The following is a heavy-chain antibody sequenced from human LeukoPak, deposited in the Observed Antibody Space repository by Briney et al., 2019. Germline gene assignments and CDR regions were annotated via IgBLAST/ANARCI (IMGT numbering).Heavy chain of an antibody. J-gene: IGHJ4*02. D-gene: IGHD1-26*01. CDR1: GGSISSSSYY. CDR2: IYYSGST. V-gene: IGHV4-39*01. CDR3: ARGLEDSGSYYGVSYSDY. Sequence: SETLSLTCTVSGGSISSSSYYWGWIRQPPGKGLEWIGSIYYSGSTYYNPSLKSRVTISVDTSKNQFSLKLSSVTAADTAVYYCARGLEDSGSYYGVSYSDYWGQGTLVTVSS.